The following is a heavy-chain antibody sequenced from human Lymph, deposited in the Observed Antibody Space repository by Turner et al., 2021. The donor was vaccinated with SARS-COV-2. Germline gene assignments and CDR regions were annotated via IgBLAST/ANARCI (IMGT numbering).Heavy chain of an antibody. CDR1: GYTFTGSY. CDR2: INPNSGGT. D-gene: IGHD3-3*01. J-gene: IGHJ6*02. Sequence: QVPLVQSGAAVKKPGASVKVSCKASGYTFTGSYMHWVRQAPGQGLEWMGWINPNSGGTNYAQKFQGRVTMTRDTSISAAYMELSRLRSDDTAVYYCARDVERYNDFWSGYSGGYGMDVWGQGTTVTVSS. CDR3: ARDVERYNDFWSGYSGGYGMDV. V-gene: IGHV1-2*02.